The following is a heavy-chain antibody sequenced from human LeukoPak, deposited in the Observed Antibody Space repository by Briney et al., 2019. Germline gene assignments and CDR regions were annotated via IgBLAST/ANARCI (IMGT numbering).Heavy chain of an antibody. Sequence: SETLSLTCTVSGGSLRNYYWGWIRQPPGKGLEWIGYIYYSGSTNYNPSLKSRVTISVDTSRNQFSLKLSSVTAADTAVYFCARLLPAVAGTSYFPHWGQGTLVTVSS. D-gene: IGHD6-19*01. J-gene: IGHJ1*01. CDR3: ARLLPAVAGTSYFPH. CDR2: IYYSGST. V-gene: IGHV4-59*08. CDR1: GGSLRNYY.